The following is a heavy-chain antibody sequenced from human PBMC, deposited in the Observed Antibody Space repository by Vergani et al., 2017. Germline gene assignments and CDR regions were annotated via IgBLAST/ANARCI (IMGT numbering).Heavy chain of an antibody. CDR3: ARGYSSSWYNY. V-gene: IGHV4-59*01. D-gene: IGHD6-13*01. J-gene: IGHJ4*02. CDR1: GDSISSYY. Sequence: QVQLLESGPGLVKPSETLSLSCTVSGDSISSYYWSWLRQPPGKGLEWIGYIYYSGSTNYNPSLKSRVTISVDTSKNQFSLKLSSVTAADTAVYYCARGYSSSWYNYWGQGTLVTVSS. CDR2: IYYSGST.